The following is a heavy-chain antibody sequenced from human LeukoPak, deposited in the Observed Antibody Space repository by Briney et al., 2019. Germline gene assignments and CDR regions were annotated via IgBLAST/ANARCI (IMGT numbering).Heavy chain of an antibody. V-gene: IGHV1-24*01. CDR2: FAPQDGET. D-gene: IGHD3-10*01. Sequence: EASVKVSCKVSGYTLTELSMHWVRQAPGKGLEWMGGFAPQDGETIYAQKFQGRVTMTEDTSTDTAYMELSSLRSEDTAVYYCATVMVRGVITYYFDYWGQGTLVTVSS. CDR1: GYTLTELS. CDR3: ATVMVRGVITYYFDY. J-gene: IGHJ4*02.